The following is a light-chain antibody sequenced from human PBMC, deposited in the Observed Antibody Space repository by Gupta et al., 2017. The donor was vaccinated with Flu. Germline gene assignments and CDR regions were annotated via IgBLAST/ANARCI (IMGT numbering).Light chain of an antibody. V-gene: IGKV1-9*01. CDR1: QGISSY. J-gene: IGKJ5*01. CDR3: QQVNTYPLT. CDR2: DAS. Sequence: DIQLTQSPSFLSASVGDRVTITCRASQGISSYLAWYQQKPGKAPKLLIYDASTLQSGVPSRFGGSGSGTEFTLTISSLQPEDFATYYCQQVNTYPLTFGQGTRLEIK.